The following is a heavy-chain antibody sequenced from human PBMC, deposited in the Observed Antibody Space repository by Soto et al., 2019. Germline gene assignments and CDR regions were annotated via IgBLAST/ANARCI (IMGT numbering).Heavy chain of an antibody. CDR2: IIPIFRTP. J-gene: IGHJ6*02. Sequence: QVQLVQSGAEVLKPGSSVKVSCKASGDTFDTFAISWVRQAPGQGLEWMGGIIPIFRTPDYAQKFQGRVTITADVDTSTAYRELSSLISEYTAVYYCARDKDREQLGGNYDYTLDVWGQGTTVTVSS. CDR1: GDTFDTFA. D-gene: IGHD1-1*01. CDR3: ARDKDREQLGGNYDYTLDV. V-gene: IGHV1-69*12.